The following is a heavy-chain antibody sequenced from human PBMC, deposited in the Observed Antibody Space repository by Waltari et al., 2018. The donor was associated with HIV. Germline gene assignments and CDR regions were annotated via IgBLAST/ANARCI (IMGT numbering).Heavy chain of an antibody. CDR2: ISYDGSNK. V-gene: IGHV3-30*18. D-gene: IGHD3-9*01. CDR1: GFTFITSG. Sequence: QVQLVESGGGVVQPRRSLRLSCAASGFTFITSGFTWVRQAPGKGLEWVAVISYDGSNKYYADSVKGRFTISRDNSKNTLYLQMNSLRAEDTAVYYCAKDRQKIGYYDILTGYLDYWGQGTLVTVSS. J-gene: IGHJ4*02. CDR3: AKDRQKIGYYDILTGYLDY.